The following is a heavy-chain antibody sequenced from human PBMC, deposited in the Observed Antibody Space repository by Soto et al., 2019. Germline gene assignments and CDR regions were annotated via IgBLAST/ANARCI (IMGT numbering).Heavy chain of an antibody. Sequence: QVQLVESGGGLVKPGGSLRLSCVASGFTFSDHYMTWIRQAPGKGLEWLSYISTSSSYTNYADSVKGRFTISRDNAMNSLYLQMNSLRAEDTAVYYCARRRLTGYSDYWGQGTLVTVSS. CDR1: GFTFSDHY. CDR2: ISTSSSYT. V-gene: IGHV3-11*05. CDR3: ARRRLTGYSDY. J-gene: IGHJ4*02.